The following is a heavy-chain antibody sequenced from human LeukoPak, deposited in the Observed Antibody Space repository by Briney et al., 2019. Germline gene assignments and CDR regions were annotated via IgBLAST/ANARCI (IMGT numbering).Heavy chain of an antibody. Sequence: GGSLRLSCAASGFTFSNYGMHWVREAPGKGLEWVAVVSYDGSNKHYADSVKGRFTISRDNAKNTLHLQMNSLRAEDTAVYYCAKENVLYSGSYGSPDYWGQGTLVTVSS. D-gene: IGHD1-26*01. CDR3: AKENVLYSGSYGSPDY. CDR2: VSYDGSNK. CDR1: GFTFSNYG. V-gene: IGHV3-30*18. J-gene: IGHJ4*02.